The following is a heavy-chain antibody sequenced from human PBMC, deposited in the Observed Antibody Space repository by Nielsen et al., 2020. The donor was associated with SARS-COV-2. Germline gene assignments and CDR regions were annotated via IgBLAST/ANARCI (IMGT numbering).Heavy chain of an antibody. D-gene: IGHD3-22*01. CDR3: ARAPDYYASATYDAFDI. J-gene: IGHJ3*02. CDR2: FSFNGSP. Sequence: SETLSLTCTVSGDSINGYYWSWIRQPPGKGLEWIGSFSFNGSPNYNPSLKSRVTISLDTSKSQFSLRLNSVTAADTAVYYCARAPDYYASATYDAFDIWGQGTLVTVSS. V-gene: IGHV4-59*13. CDR1: GDSINGYY.